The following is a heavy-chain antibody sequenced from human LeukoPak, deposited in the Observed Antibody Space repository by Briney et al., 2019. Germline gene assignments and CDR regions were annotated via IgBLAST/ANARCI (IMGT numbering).Heavy chain of an antibody. CDR3: ARDRGYSSGWYN. D-gene: IGHD6-19*01. CDR2: ISYDGSNK. V-gene: IGHV3-30*04. J-gene: IGHJ4*02. CDR1: GFTFSSCA. Sequence: GRSLRLSCAASGFTFSSCAVHWVRQAPGKGLEWVAVISYDGSNKYYADSVKGRFTISRDNSKNTLYLQMNSLRAEDTAVYYCARDRGYSSGWYNWGQGTLVTVSS.